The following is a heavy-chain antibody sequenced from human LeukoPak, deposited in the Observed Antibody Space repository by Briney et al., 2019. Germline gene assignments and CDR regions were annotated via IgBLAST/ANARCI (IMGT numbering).Heavy chain of an antibody. CDR3: AREARGTRAAFDI. Sequence: GRSLRLSCAASGFTFDDYAMHWVRQAPGKGLEWVSGISWNSGSIAYADSVRGRFTISRDNAKNSVYLQMNSLRAEDTAVYYCAREARGTRAAFDIWGQGTMVTVS. V-gene: IGHV3-9*01. CDR1: GFTFDDYA. D-gene: IGHD1-1*01. J-gene: IGHJ3*02. CDR2: ISWNSGSI.